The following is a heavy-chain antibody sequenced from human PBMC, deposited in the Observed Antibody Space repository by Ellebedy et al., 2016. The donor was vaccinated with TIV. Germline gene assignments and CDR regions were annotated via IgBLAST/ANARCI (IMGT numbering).Heavy chain of an antibody. CDR1: GYTFTNYG. CDR3: ARELRHDFDY. J-gene: IGHJ4*02. V-gene: IGHV1-18*01. CDR2: LSAYNGYT. D-gene: IGHD3-3*01. Sequence: AASVKVSCKASGYTFTNYGIGWVRQAPGQGLEWMGWLSAYNGYTNYTQKFQGRVTMTTDTSTSKAYMELRSLRSDGTAVYYCARELRHDFDYWGQGTLVTVSS.